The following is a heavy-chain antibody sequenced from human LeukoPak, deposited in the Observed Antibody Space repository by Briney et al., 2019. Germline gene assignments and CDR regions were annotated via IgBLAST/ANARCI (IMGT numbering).Heavy chain of an antibody. Sequence: PSETLSLTCAVYGGSFSGYYWSWIRQPPGKGLEWIGEINHSGSTNYNPSLKSRVTISVDTSKNQFSLKLSSVTAADTAVYYCARGRGWLQLTYLDYWGQGTLVTVSS. J-gene: IGHJ4*02. CDR2: INHSGST. V-gene: IGHV4-34*01. CDR1: GGSFSGYY. D-gene: IGHD5-24*01. CDR3: ARGRGWLQLTYLDY.